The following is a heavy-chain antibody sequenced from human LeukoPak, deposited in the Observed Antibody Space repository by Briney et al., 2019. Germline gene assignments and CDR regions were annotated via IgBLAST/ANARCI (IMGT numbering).Heavy chain of an antibody. V-gene: IGHV4-4*09. CDR2: ISSSGSV. CDR1: RGSISGSIRSYY. CDR3: ARIPLGYSGAYYFDY. J-gene: IGHJ4*02. D-gene: IGHD5-12*01. Sequence: PSETLSLTCTVSRGSISGSIRSYYWSWLRQPPGKGLELIGYISSSGSVNDNPSLRSRVTIPVDTSKNQFFLNLSSVSAADTAVYYCARIPLGYSGAYYFDYWGQGTLVTVSP.